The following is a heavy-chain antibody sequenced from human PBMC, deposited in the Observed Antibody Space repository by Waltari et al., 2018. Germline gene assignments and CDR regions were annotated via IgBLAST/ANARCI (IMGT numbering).Heavy chain of an antibody. CDR2: IYPSGST. CDR1: GGSISSGSYY. Sequence: QVQLQESGPGLVKPSQTLSLTCTVSGGSISSGSYYWSWIRQPAGKGLEWIGYIYPSGSTNNNPYTKRRDTISVDTTKNQFSLKRSSVTAADTAVYYCARVESGYFGYWGQGTLVTVSS. CDR3: ARVESGYFGY. J-gene: IGHJ4*02. D-gene: IGHD3-3*01. V-gene: IGHV4-61*09.